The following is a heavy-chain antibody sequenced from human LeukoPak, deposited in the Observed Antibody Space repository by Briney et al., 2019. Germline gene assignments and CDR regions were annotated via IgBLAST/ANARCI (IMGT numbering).Heavy chain of an antibody. V-gene: IGHV1-24*01. CDR3: ATPAIKYYYYGMDV. CDR2: FDPEDGET. CDR1: GYTLTELS. Sequence: GASVKVSCKVSGYTLTELSMHWVGQARGKGLEWMGGFDPEDGETIYAQKFQGRVTMTEDTSTNTAYMELSSLRSEDTPVYYCATPAIKYYYYGMDVWGQGTTVTVSS. J-gene: IGHJ6*02.